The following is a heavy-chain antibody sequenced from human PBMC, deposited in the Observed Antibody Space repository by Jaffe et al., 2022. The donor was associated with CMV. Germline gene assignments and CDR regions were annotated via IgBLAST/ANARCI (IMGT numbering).Heavy chain of an antibody. D-gene: IGHD3-22*01. Sequence: EVQLVQSGAEVKKPGESLKISCKGSGYSFTSYWIGWVRQMPGKGLEWMGIIYPGDSDTRYSPSFQGQVTISADKSISTAYLQWSSLKASDTAMYYCARLMAYYYDSSGYYEGAFDIWGQGTMVTVSS. CDR1: GYSFTSYW. V-gene: IGHV5-51*01. J-gene: IGHJ3*02. CDR3: ARLMAYYYDSSGYYEGAFDI. CDR2: IYPGDSDT.